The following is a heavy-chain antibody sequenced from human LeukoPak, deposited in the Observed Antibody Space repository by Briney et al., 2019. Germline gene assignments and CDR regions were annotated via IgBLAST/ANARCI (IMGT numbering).Heavy chain of an antibody. CDR1: EFTFSNYA. J-gene: IGHJ5*02. V-gene: IGHV3-23*01. CDR3: ATRTGYNSGCHGS. CDR2: ISGSGDST. Sequence: GGCLTLSCAASEFTFSNYAMSWVRQAPGKGLEWVSSISGSGDSTFYADSVQGRFTISRDNSKNTLYLQMNSLRAEDTAVYYCATRTGYNSGCHGSWGQGTLVTVSS. D-gene: IGHD6-19*01.